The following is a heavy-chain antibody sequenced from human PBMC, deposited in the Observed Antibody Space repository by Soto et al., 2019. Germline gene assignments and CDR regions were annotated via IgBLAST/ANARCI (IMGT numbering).Heavy chain of an antibody. Sequence: SETLSLTCTVSGGSISSGGYYWSWIRQHPGKGLEWIGYIYYSGSTYYNPSLKSRVTISVDTSKNQFSLKLSSVTAADTAVYYCARAGTEYYYDSSSSPGAFDIWGQGTMVTVSS. CDR3: ARAGTEYYYDSSSSPGAFDI. D-gene: IGHD3-22*01. CDR2: IYYSGST. CDR1: GGSISSGGYY. J-gene: IGHJ3*02. V-gene: IGHV4-31*03.